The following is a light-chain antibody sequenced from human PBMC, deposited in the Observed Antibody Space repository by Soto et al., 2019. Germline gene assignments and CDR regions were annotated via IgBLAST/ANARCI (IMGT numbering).Light chain of an antibody. Sequence: VRPAPTSRTAPVGDSVTITFRASQGINSFLAWYQQKPGKAPKLLIYAASTLQSGVPSRFSGSGSGTDFTLTLSSLQPEDFATYYCQQLERYPSTFGGGTKVDI. CDR1: QGINSF. CDR2: AAS. CDR3: QQLERYPST. J-gene: IGKJ4*01. V-gene: IGKV1-9*01.